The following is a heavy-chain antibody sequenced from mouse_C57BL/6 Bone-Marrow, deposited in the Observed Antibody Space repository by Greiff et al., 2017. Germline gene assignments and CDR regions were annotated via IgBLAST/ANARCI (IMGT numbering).Heavy chain of an antibody. CDR1: GYTFTDYE. CDR2: IDPETGGT. J-gene: IGHJ4*01. Sequence: QVQLQQSGAELVRPGASVTLSCKASGYTFTDYEMHWVKQTPVHGLEWIGAIDPETGGTAYNQKFKGKAILTADKSSSTAYMELRSLTSEDSAVYYCTRYDYYGSSYDAMDYWGQGTSVTVSS. V-gene: IGHV1-15*01. CDR3: TRYDYYGSSYDAMDY. D-gene: IGHD1-1*01.